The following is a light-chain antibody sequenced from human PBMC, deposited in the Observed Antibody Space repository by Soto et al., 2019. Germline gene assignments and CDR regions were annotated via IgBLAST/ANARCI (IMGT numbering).Light chain of an antibody. V-gene: IGKV1-5*03. CDR3: QQYRT. Sequence: DIQMTQSPSTLSASVGERVTITCRASQSISSWLAWYQQKPGKAPKLLIYKASSLESGVPSRFSGSGSGTEFTLTISSLQPDDFATYYCQQYRTFGQGTKVDIK. CDR2: KAS. J-gene: IGKJ1*01. CDR1: QSISSW.